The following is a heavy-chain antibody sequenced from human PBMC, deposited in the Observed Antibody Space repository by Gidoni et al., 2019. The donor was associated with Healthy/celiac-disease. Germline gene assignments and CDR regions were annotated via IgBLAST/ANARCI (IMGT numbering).Heavy chain of an antibody. CDR2: IIPIFGTA. CDR3: ARVRRIKDYYDSSGHPPSPWFDP. V-gene: IGHV1-69*01. J-gene: IGHJ5*02. Sequence: QVQLVQSGAEVKKPGSSVKVSCKASGGTFSSYAISWVRQAPGQGLEWMGGIIPIFGTANYAQKFQGRVTITADESTSTAYMELSSLRSEDTAVYYCARVRRIKDYYDSSGHPPSPWFDPWGQGTLVTVSS. CDR1: GGTFSSYA. D-gene: IGHD3-22*01.